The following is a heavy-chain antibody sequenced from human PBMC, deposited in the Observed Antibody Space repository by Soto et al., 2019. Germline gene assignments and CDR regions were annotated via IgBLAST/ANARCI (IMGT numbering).Heavy chain of an antibody. CDR3: AKDGYDILTGYPNGMDV. D-gene: IGHD3-9*01. J-gene: IGHJ6*02. CDR2: ISREGSNE. V-gene: IGHV3-30*18. CDR1: GFSFSTYG. Sequence: GGSLRLSCVASGFSFSTYGMHWVRQAPGKGLEWVAVISREGSNEYYADPVKGRFSISRDNSKDMVYLQMNSLRAEDTAVYYCAKDGYDILTGYPNGMDVWGQGTTVTVSS.